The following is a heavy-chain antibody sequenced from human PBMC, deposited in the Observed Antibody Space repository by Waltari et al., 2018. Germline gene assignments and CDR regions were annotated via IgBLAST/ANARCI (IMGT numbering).Heavy chain of an antibody. J-gene: IGHJ4*02. Sequence: QVQLVQSGAEVMKPGASVKVSCKTSGYYFSAHYLHWVRQAPGQGLDWMGWIKPDSGVTYYAQEFQGRVTLTGDMSISTVYMDFSSLTSDDTAIYYCVRDFDWGPDYWGQGTLVTVSS. D-gene: IGHD3-9*01. CDR1: GYYFSAHY. CDR3: VRDFDWGPDY. V-gene: IGHV1-2*02. CDR2: IKPDSGVT.